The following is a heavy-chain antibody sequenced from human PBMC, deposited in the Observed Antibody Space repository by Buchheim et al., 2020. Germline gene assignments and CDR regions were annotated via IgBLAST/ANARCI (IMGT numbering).Heavy chain of an antibody. CDR3: ARGYYVDVVATEFDY. CDR2: ISSASTTI. J-gene: IGHJ4*02. D-gene: IGHD5-12*01. V-gene: IGHV3-48*01. CDR1: GFTFSSYS. Sequence: EVQLVESGGGLVQPGGSLRLSCAASGFTFSSYSMNWVRQAPGKGLEWVSYISSASTTIYYVDSVKGRFTISRDNAKKSLFLQMSSLRAEDTAVYYCARGYYVDVVATEFDYWGQGTL.